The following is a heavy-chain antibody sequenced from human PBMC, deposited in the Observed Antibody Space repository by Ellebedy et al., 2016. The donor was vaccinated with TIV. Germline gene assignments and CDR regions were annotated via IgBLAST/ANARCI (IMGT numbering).Heavy chain of an antibody. Sequence: SETLSLXXTVSGGSISSGGSSWTWLRQQPGNGLEWITYIYYSGSTYYNPSLKSRVTISVDTSKNQFSLKLNSATAADTAVYYCASQGGVHGGLGYFDYWGQGTLVTVSS. D-gene: IGHD2-8*02. CDR2: IYYSGST. V-gene: IGHV4-31*03. CDR1: GGSISSGGSS. CDR3: ASQGGVHGGLGYFDY. J-gene: IGHJ4*02.